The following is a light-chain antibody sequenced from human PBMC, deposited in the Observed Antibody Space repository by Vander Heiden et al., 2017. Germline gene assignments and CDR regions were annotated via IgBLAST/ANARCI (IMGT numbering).Light chain of an antibody. CDR2: DAS. Sequence: EPVLTQSPSTLAAPTGERATRSCRASGSGSSYVACCQQKPGQAPSLLLYDASTTVTRIPARFSGRGYPTHFTLSISSLVLEDFALYSCRQRSNWPHTFGQGTKMEIK. CDR1: GSGSSY. CDR3: RQRSNWPHT. V-gene: IGKV3-11*01. J-gene: IGKJ2*01.